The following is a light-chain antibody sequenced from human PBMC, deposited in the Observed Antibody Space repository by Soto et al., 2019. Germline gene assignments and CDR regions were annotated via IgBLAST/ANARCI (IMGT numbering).Light chain of an antibody. CDR2: DAS. CDR3: QQVNVYPST. J-gene: IGKJ4*01. V-gene: IGKV1-9*01. CDR1: QGISSY. Sequence: SQLTQSPSSLSASVGDRVTITCRASQGISSYLGWYQQKPGKAPNLLIYDASTLHSGVPSRFSGGGSGTYFTLTISSLQPEDFATYYCQQVNVYPSTFGGGTKVEIK.